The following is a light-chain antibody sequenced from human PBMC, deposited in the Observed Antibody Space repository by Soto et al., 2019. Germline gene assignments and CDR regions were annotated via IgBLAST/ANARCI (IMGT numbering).Light chain of an antibody. CDR2: MAS. CDR1: QSISTW. V-gene: IGKV1-5*03. CDR3: PQYYSNPYT. Sequence: DIQMTQSPSTLSASVGDRVTITCRASQSISTWLAWYQQKPGKGPKLLISMASRLEGGVPSKFSGSRYGTELSHTIHSLQPDDLATYYGPQYYSNPYTFGQGTKLEIK. J-gene: IGKJ2*01.